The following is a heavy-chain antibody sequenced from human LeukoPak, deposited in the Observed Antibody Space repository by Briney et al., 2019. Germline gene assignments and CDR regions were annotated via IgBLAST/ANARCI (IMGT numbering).Heavy chain of an antibody. CDR3: ARGPDYSNYVDY. D-gene: IGHD4-11*01. Sequence: SETLSPTCTVSGGSISSGSYYWSWIRQPAGKGLEWIGRISTSGITKYNPSLKSRVTISLDTSKNQFSLKLSSVTAADTAVYYCARGPDYSNYVDYWGQGNLVTVSS. V-gene: IGHV4-61*02. CDR1: GGSISSGSYY. J-gene: IGHJ4*02. CDR2: ISTSGIT.